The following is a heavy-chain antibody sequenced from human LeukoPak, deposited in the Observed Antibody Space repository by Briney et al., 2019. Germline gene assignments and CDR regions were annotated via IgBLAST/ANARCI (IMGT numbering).Heavy chain of an antibody. CDR3: ARSRIQLWSDAFDI. V-gene: IGHV1-2*02. CDR2: INPNSGGT. J-gene: IGHJ3*02. CDR1: GYTFTGYY. D-gene: IGHD5-18*01. Sequence: GASLKVSCKASGYTFTGYYMHWVRQAPGQGLEWMGWINPNSGGTNYAQKFQGRVTMTRDTSISTGYMELSRLRSDDTAVYYCARSRIQLWSDAFDIWGQGTMVTVAS.